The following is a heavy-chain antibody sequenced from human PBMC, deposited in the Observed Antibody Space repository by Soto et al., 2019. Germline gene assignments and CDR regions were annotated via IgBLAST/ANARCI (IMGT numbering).Heavy chain of an antibody. D-gene: IGHD6-6*01. CDR2: INPSGGST. V-gene: IGHV1-46*01. CDR3: ARARSIAARPLAIDP. Sequence: VSVKVSCKASGYTFTSYYMHWVRQAPGQGLEWMGIINPSGGSTSYAQKFQGRVTMTRDTSTSTVYMELSSLRSEDTAVYYCARARSIAARPLAIDPWGQGTLVTVSS. J-gene: IGHJ5*02. CDR1: GYTFTSYY.